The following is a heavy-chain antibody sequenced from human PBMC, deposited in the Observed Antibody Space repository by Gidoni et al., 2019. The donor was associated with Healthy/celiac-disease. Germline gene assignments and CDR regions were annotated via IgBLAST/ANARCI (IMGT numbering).Heavy chain of an antibody. J-gene: IGHJ4*02. D-gene: IGHD6-19*01. CDR2: ISSSSSYI. Sequence: EVQLVESGGGLVKPGGSLRLSCAASGFTSSSHSLNWVRQAPGKGLEWVSSISSSSSYISYADSVKGRFTISRDNAKNSLYLQMNSLRAEDTAVYYCARAESPGIAVAGNYFDYWGQGTLVTVSS. CDR1: GFTSSSHS. CDR3: ARAESPGIAVAGNYFDY. V-gene: IGHV3-21*01.